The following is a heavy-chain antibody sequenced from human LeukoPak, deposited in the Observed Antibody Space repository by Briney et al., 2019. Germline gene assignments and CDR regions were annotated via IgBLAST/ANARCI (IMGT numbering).Heavy chain of an antibody. D-gene: IGHD3-3*01. CDR2: IKQDGSEK. CDR3: ARSNYDFWSGYYSHNWLDP. Sequence: GGSLRLSCAASGFTFSSYWMSWVRQAPGKGLEWVANIKQDGSEKYYVDSVKGRFTISRDNAKNSLYLQMNSLRAEDTAVYYCARSNYDFWSGYYSHNWLDPWGQGTLVTVSS. J-gene: IGHJ5*02. V-gene: IGHV3-7*01. CDR1: GFTFSSYW.